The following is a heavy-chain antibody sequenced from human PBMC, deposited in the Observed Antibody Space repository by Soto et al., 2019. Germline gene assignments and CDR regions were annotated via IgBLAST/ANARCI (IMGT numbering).Heavy chain of an antibody. V-gene: IGHV4-38-2*01. CDR1: GYSISSGYY. CDR2: IYHSGST. J-gene: IGHJ4*02. CDR3: ARSDGGVDY. Sequence: LSLTCAVSGYSISSGYYWGWIRQPPGKGLEWIGSIYHSGSTYYNPSLKSRVTISVDTSKDQFSLKLSSVTAADTAVYYCARSDGGVDYWGQGTLVTVSS. D-gene: IGHD3-16*01.